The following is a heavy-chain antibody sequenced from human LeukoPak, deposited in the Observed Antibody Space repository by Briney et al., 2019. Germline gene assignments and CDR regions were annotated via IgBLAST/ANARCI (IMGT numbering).Heavy chain of an antibody. D-gene: IGHD3-10*01. J-gene: IGHJ6*03. CDR1: GGSFSGYY. V-gene: IGHV4-34*01. CDR2: INHSGST. Sequence: SETLSLTCAVYGGSFSGYYWSWIRQPPGKGLEWIGEINHSGSTNYNPSLKSRVTISVDTSKNQFSLKLSSVTAADTAVYYCARHGGITMVRGVIVYYYMDVWGKGTTVTISS. CDR3: ARHGGITMVRGVIVYYYMDV.